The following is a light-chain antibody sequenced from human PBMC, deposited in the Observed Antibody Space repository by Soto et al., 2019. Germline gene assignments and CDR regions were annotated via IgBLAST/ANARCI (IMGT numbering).Light chain of an antibody. CDR2: EVS. J-gene: IGLJ3*02. Sequence: QSALTQPPSASGSPGQSVTISCTGTSSDVGAYKYVSWYQQYPGKAPKLLIYEVSKRPAGVPDRFSGSKSGKTASLTVSGLQAEDEGDYYCTSYVGSNIWVFGGGTKLTVL. V-gene: IGLV2-8*01. CDR3: TSYVGSNIWV. CDR1: SSDVGAYKY.